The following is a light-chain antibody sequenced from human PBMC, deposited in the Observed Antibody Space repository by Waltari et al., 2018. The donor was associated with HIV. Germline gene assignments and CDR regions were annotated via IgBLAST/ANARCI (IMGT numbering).Light chain of an antibody. J-gene: IGKJ1*01. CDR2: GAS. CDR1: QSVSNN. CDR3: QQYNKWPWT. Sequence: EIVMTQSPATLSVSPGERATLSCRAGQSVSNNLAWFQQRPGQAPRLLISGASTRATDVSARFSVSGSGTDFTLTISSLQSEDFAIYYCQQYNKWPWTFGQGTKVEIK. V-gene: IGKV3-15*01.